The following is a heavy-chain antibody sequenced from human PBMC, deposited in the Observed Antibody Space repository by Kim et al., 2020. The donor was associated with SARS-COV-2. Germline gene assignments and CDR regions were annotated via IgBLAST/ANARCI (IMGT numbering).Heavy chain of an antibody. Sequence: GGSLRLSCAASGFTFCSYAMHWVRQAPGKGLEWVAVISYDGSNKYYADSVKGRFTISRDNSKNTLYLQMNSLRAEDTAVYYCARGETAMAHFDYWGQGT. V-gene: IGHV3-30*04. D-gene: IGHD5-18*01. CDR3: ARGETAMAHFDY. CDR2: ISYDGSNK. J-gene: IGHJ4*02. CDR1: GFTFCSYA.